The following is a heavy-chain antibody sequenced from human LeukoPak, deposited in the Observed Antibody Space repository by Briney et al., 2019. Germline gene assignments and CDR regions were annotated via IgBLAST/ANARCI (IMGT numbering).Heavy chain of an antibody. V-gene: IGHV1-46*01. CDR1: GDTFSSYY. Sequence: ASVKVSCKASGDTFSSYYMHWVRQAPGQGLEWMGIINPSGGSTSYAQKFQGRVTMTRDMSTSTVYMELSSLRSEDTAVYYCARDGDTAMVTHYFDYWGQGTLVTVSS. D-gene: IGHD5-18*01. CDR3: ARDGDTAMVTHYFDY. J-gene: IGHJ4*02. CDR2: INPSGGST.